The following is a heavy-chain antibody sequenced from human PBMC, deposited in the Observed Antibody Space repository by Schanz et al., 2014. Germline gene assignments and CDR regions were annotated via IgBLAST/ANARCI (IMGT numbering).Heavy chain of an antibody. CDR3: ARGGPAYYFDD. V-gene: IGHV3-7*01. CDR1: GFTASSHS. Sequence: EVQLVQSGGGLVKPGGSLRLSCGVSGFTASSHSMNWVRQAPGKGLEWVANIKQDESEKYYVDSVKGRFTISRDTAKNSLLLHMSVLRAEDTAVYYCARGGPAYYFDDWGQGTLVIVSS. J-gene: IGHJ4*02. CDR2: IKQDESEK.